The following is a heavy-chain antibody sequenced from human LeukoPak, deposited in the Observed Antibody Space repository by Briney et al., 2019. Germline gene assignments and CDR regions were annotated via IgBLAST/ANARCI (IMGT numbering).Heavy chain of an antibody. Sequence: GGSLRLSCAASGFTFSSYGLHWLRQAPGKGLEWVAFIRYDGSNKYYTDSVKGRFTISRDNSKNTLYLQMNSLRAEDTAVYYCATEIVVVPAAEIDYWGQGTLVTVSS. CDR3: ATEIVVVPAAEIDY. J-gene: IGHJ4*02. D-gene: IGHD2-2*01. CDR2: IRYDGSNK. CDR1: GFTFSSYG. V-gene: IGHV3-30*02.